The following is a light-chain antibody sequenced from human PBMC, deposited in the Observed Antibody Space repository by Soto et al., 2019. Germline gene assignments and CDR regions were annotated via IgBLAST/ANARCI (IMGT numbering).Light chain of an antibody. Sequence: EIVLTQSPGTLSLSPGERATLSCRASQTVTNDYLAWYQQKPGQAPRLLIFVASSRSTSIPDRFGGSGSGMDFTLSIICLVSEDFLVYYCQHYGASPLFIFGPVTTVDFK. V-gene: IGKV3-20*01. J-gene: IGKJ3*01. CDR1: QTVTNDY. CDR3: QHYGASPLFI. CDR2: VAS.